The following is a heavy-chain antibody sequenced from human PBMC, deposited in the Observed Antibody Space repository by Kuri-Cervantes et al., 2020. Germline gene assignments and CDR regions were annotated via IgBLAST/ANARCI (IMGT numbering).Heavy chain of an antibody. V-gene: IGHV1-18*01. CDR1: GYTFTSYD. CDR2: MNPNSGNT. CDR3: ARDSQRGPRGGSCTDY. J-gene: IGHJ4*02. D-gene: IGHD2-15*01. Sequence: ASVKVSCKASGYTFTSYDINWVRQATGQGLEWMGWMNPNSGNTNYAQKLQGRVTMTTDTSTSTAYMELRSLRSDDTAVYYCARDSQRGPRGGSCTDYWGQGTLVTVSS.